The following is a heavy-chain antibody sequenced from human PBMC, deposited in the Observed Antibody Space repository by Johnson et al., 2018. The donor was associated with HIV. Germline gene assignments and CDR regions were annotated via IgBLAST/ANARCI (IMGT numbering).Heavy chain of an antibody. D-gene: IGHD3-22*01. CDR2: IYGGGTT. Sequence: MQLVESGGGLVQPGGSLRLSCAASGFTVSTNYLTWVRQAPGKGLEWVSLIYGGGTTYYADSVKGRFTVSRDNSKNTLYLQMNSLTAEDTAVYYCARENYYVYAFDIWGPGTMVTVSS. CDR1: GFTVSTNY. J-gene: IGHJ3*02. V-gene: IGHV3-66*01. CDR3: ARENYYVYAFDI.